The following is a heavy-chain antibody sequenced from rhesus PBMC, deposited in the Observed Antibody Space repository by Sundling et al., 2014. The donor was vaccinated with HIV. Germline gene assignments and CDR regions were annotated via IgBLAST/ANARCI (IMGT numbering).Heavy chain of an antibody. CDR2: INGNSGST. CDR3: ARELGGRLGFRVDY. Sequence: QVQLQESGPGLVKPSETLSLTCTVSGASISSYWWSWIRQPPGKGLEWIGEINGNSGSTNYNPSLKSRVTISRDTSKIQFSLRLNSVTAADTAVYFCARELGGRLGFRVDYWGQGVLVTVSS. D-gene: IGHD2-39*01. J-gene: IGHJ4*01. V-gene: IGHV4-80*01. CDR1: GASISSYW.